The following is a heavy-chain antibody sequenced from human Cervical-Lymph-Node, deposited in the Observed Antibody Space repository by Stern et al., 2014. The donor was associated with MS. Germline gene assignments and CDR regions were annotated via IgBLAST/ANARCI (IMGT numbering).Heavy chain of an antibody. CDR1: GFTVSRDY. D-gene: IGHD1-1*01. V-gene: IGHV3-53*01. J-gene: IGHJ4*02. CDR2: ITNVGST. Sequence: VQLVESGGGVIQPGGSLRLSCTASGFTVSRDYMTWVRQAPGHGLEWVSLITNVGSTFYTDSVKGRFTISRDDSKNTVYLHMTSLRAEDTAMYYCARDTASPERSDWWGQGTLVTVSS. CDR3: ARDTASPERSDW.